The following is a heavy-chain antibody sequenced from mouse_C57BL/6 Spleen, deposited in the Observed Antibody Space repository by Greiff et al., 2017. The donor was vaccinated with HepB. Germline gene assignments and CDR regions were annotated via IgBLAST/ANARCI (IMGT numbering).Heavy chain of an antibody. J-gene: IGHJ4*01. V-gene: IGHV1-72*01. D-gene: IGHD1-1*01. CDR3: AREGNDCGSRGAMDV. CDR2: IDPNSGGT. Sequence: VQLQQSGAELVKPGASVKLSCKASGYTFTSYWMHWVKQRPGRGLEWIGRIDPNSGGTKYNEKFKGKATLTVDKPSSKDYLQLSSLTSEDSAVYYCAREGNDCGSRGAMDVWGQGTSVTVSS. CDR1: GYTFTSYW.